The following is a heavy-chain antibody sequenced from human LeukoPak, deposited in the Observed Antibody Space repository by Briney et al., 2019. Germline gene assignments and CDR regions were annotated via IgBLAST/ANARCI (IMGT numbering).Heavy chain of an antibody. J-gene: IGHJ5*02. V-gene: IGHV3-30-3*01. CDR3: ASAGSSWWFSPHSPNWFDP. Sequence: GGSLRLSCAASGFTFSSYAMHWVRQAPGKGLEWVAVISYDGSNKYYADSVKGRFTISRDNSKNTLYLQMNSLRAEDTAVYCCASAGSSWWFSPHSPNWFDPWGQGTLVTVSS. CDR1: GFTFSSYA. D-gene: IGHD6-13*01. CDR2: ISYDGSNK.